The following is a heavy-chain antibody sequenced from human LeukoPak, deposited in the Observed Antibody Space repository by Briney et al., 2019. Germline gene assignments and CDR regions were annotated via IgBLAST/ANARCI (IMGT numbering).Heavy chain of an antibody. CDR1: GFTFDDYG. J-gene: IGHJ4*02. Sequence: SGGSLRLSCAASGFTFDDYGMSWVRQAPGKGLAWVSAISGSGAGTYYADSVKGRFTISRDNSKNTLYLQMNSLRAEDTAVYYCAKGQLVRGEFDYWGQGTLATVSS. CDR3: AKGQLVRGEFDY. V-gene: IGHV3-23*01. CDR2: ISGSGAGT. D-gene: IGHD6-6*01.